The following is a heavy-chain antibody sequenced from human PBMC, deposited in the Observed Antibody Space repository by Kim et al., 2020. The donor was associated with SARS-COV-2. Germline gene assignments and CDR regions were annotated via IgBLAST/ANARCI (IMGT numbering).Heavy chain of an antibody. J-gene: IGHJ4*02. Sequence: GGSLRLSCAASGFTFSSYGMHWVRQAPGKGLEWVAVISYDGSNKYYADSVKGRFTISRDNSKNTLYLQMNSLRAEDTAVYYCAKRDMVGATPDYWGQGTLVTVSS. CDR2: ISYDGSNK. CDR3: AKRDMVGATPDY. CDR1: GFTFSSYG. V-gene: IGHV3-30*18. D-gene: IGHD1-26*01.